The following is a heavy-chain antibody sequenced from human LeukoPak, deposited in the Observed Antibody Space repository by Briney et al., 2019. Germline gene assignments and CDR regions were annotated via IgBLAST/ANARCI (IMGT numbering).Heavy chain of an antibody. Sequence: PSETLSLTCAVYGGSFSGYYWSWIRQPPGKGLEWIGEINHSGSTNYNPSLKSRVTISVDTSKNQFSLKLSSVTAADTAVCYCARVGSYDYVWGSYRYTILFDYWGQGTLVTVSS. CDR1: GGSFSGYY. CDR3: ARVGSYDYVWGSYRYTILFDY. CDR2: INHSGST. J-gene: IGHJ4*02. D-gene: IGHD3-16*02. V-gene: IGHV4-34*01.